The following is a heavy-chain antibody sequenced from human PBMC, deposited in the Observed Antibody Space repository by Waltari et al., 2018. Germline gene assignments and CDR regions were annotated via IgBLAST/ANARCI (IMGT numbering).Heavy chain of an antibody. D-gene: IGHD2-8*01. CDR2: INHSGST. CDR1: GGSFSGYY. Sequence: QVQLQQWGAGLLKPSETLSLTCAVYGGSFSGYYWSWIRQPPGKGLEWIGEINHSGSTNYNPSLKSRVTISVDTSKNQFSLKLSSVTAANTAVYYCARHGRAWYFDYWGQGTLVTVSS. V-gene: IGHV4-34*01. J-gene: IGHJ4*02. CDR3: ARHGRAWYFDY.